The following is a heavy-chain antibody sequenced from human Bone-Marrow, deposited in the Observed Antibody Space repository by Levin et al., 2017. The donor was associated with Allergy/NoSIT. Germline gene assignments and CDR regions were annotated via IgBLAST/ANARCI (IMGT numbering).Heavy chain of an antibody. CDR1: GVSIKNYY. Sequence: SQTLSLTCSVSGVSIKNYYWSWIRQPPGKGLEYIGDIFYSVSTNYNPSLKSRVTISVDTSNNQFSLRLKAVTVADTAVYYCARVGPATGGLDSWGQGILVTVSS. V-gene: IGHV4-59*01. CDR3: ARVGPATGGLDS. D-gene: IGHD3-10*01. J-gene: IGHJ4*02. CDR2: IFYSVST.